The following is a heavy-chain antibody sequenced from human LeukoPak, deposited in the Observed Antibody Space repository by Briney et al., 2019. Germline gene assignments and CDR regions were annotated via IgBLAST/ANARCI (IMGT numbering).Heavy chain of an antibody. CDR2: IYSGGST. V-gene: IGHV3-66*01. Sequence: GGSLRLSSAASGFTLTSSCMGWVRRAPGKGLEWVSVIYSGGSTDYKDSVRDRFIISRDNSKNTLYLQMNSLRAEDTAVYYCAKEMAMLNACEIWGERTMVTVSS. J-gene: IGHJ3*02. D-gene: IGHD2-2*01. CDR1: GFTLTSSC. CDR3: AKEMAMLNACEI.